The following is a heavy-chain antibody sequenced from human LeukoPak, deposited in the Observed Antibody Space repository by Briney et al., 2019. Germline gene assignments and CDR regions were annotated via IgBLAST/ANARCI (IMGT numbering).Heavy chain of an antibody. CDR2: ISGSGGST. V-gene: IGHV3-23*01. Sequence: GGSLRLSCAASGFTFSSYAMSWVRQAPGKGLEWVSAISGSGGSTYYADSVKGRFTISRDNSKNTLYLQMNSLSAEDTAVYYCAKDHAPSSGSFDYWGQGTLVTVSS. CDR3: AKDHAPSSGSFDY. D-gene: IGHD6-19*01. J-gene: IGHJ4*02. CDR1: GFTFSSYA.